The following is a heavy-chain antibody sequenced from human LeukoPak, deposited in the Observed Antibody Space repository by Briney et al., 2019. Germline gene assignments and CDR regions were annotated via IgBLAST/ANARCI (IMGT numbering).Heavy chain of an antibody. CDR2: IKQDGSEK. CDR1: GFTFSNYW. Sequence: GGSLRLSCAASGFTFSNYWMSWVRQAPGKGLEWVANIKQDGSEKNYVDSVKGRFTISRDDAKNSLYLEMNSLRPEDTAVYYFGSGQQLGYWGQGTLVTVSS. D-gene: IGHD6-13*01. CDR3: GSGQQLGY. J-gene: IGHJ4*02. V-gene: IGHV3-7*02.